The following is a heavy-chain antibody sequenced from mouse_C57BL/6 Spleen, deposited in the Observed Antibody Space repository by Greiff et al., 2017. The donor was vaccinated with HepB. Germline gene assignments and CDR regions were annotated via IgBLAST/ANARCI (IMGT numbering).Heavy chain of an antibody. Sequence: EVQLVESGPGMVKPSQSLSLTCTVTGYSITSGYDWHWIRHFPGNTLEWMGYISYSGSTNYHPSLKSRISITHDTSKNHFFLKLNSVTTEDTATYYCARSEYYGSGGFAYWGQGTLVTVSA. D-gene: IGHD1-1*01. J-gene: IGHJ3*01. CDR3: ARSEYYGSGGFAY. CDR1: GYSITSGYD. V-gene: IGHV3-1*01. CDR2: ISYSGST.